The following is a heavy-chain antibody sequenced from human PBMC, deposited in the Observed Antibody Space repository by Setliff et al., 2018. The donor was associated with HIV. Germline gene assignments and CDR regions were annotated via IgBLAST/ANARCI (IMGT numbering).Heavy chain of an antibody. CDR2: IKQDGSEK. Sequence: PGGSLRLSCAASGFTFSSYWMSWVRQAPGKGLEWVANIKQDGSEKYYVDSVKGRFTISRDNSKNTLYLLMNGLRVEDTAVYYCAKDGISGGAYPPYYFDYWGHGTLVTVSS. CDR3: AKDGISGGAYPPYYFDY. J-gene: IGHJ4*01. V-gene: IGHV3-7*03. D-gene: IGHD2-15*01. CDR1: GFTFSSYW.